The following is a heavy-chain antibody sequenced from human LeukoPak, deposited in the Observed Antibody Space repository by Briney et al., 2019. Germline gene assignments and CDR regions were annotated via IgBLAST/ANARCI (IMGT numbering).Heavy chain of an antibody. J-gene: IGHJ4*02. Sequence: SETLSLTCIVSGGSISSYYWTWVRQPAGKGLEWIGLIYSRGSTNYNPSLRSRVTMSVDTAKNQFSLNLSSVTAADTAVYYCARVSSGGRYDYWGQGTLVSVSS. V-gene: IGHV4-4*07. CDR3: ARVSSGGRYDY. CDR2: IYSRGST. CDR1: GGSISSYY. D-gene: IGHD6-25*01.